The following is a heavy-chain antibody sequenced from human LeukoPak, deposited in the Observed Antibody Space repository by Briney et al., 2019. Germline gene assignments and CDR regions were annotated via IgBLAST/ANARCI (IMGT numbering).Heavy chain of an antibody. CDR3: ARVGTILYAFDI. CDR2: IIPIFGTA. CDR1: GGTFSSYA. D-gene: IGHD3-9*01. Sequence: SVKVSCKASGGTFSSYAISWVRQAPGQGLEWMGGIIPIFGTANYAQKFQGRVTITADESTSTAYKELSSLRSEDTAVYYCARVGTILYAFDIWGQGTMVTVSS. V-gene: IGHV1-69*13. J-gene: IGHJ3*02.